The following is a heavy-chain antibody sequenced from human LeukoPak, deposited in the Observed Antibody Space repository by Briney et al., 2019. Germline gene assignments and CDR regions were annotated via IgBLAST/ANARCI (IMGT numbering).Heavy chain of an antibody. CDR1: GFNVAAYA. J-gene: IGHJ4*02. CDR3: AIVYESGSFYRAFAY. Sequence: GGSLRLSCAASGFNVAAYAMYWVRQPPGKSLEWVSLISGDSDNKYSAASVKGRFAISRDNSKNSLYLQMNSLTTEDTALYYCAIVYESGSFYRAFAYWGQGALVTVSS. CDR2: ISGDSDNK. V-gene: IGHV3-43*02. D-gene: IGHD3-10*01.